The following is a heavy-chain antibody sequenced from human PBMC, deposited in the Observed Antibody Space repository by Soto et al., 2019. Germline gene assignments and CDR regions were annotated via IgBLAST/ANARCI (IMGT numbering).Heavy chain of an antibody. J-gene: IGHJ6*02. CDR3: ARDLSYWEWNYYGIDG. CDR2: IWYDGNNK. D-gene: IGHD3-3*01. Sequence: QVQLVESGGGVVQPGRALRLACAASGFTFSNYGMHWVRQAPGKGLEWVAVIWYDGNNKYYADSVKGRFTISRDNSKNTLYLEMNNLSAEDTAVYYGARDLSYWEWNYYGIDGWGQGTKGTVSS. V-gene: IGHV3-33*01. CDR1: GFTFSNYG.